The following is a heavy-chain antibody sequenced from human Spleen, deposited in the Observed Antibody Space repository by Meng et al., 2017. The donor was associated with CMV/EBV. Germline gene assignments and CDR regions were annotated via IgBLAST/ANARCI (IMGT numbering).Heavy chain of an antibody. J-gene: IGHJ6*02. V-gene: IGHV1-69*05. Sequence: AIGWVRQAPDQGLEWMGGIIPIFGTANYAQKFQGRVTITTDESTSTAYMELSSLRSEDTAVYYCARAVGLVAVAERGYYYYGMDVWGQGTTVTVSS. D-gene: IGHD6-19*01. CDR3: ARAVGLVAVAERGYYYYGMDV. CDR2: IIPIFGTA. CDR1: A.